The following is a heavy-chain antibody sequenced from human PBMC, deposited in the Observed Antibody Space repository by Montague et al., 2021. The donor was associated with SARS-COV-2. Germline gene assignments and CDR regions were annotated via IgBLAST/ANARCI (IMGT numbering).Heavy chain of an antibody. CDR3: ARLNFHITIFGVVSSRVFDY. CDR1: GGSISSSSNY. Sequence: SETQSLTCTVSGGSISSSSNYWGWIRQPPGKGLEWIGNIYYSGSTYYNPSLKSRVTISVDTSKNQFSLKLSSVTAADTAVYYCARLNFHITIFGVVSSRVFDYWGQGTLVTVSS. V-gene: IGHV4-39*01. J-gene: IGHJ4*02. D-gene: IGHD3-3*01. CDR2: IYYSGST.